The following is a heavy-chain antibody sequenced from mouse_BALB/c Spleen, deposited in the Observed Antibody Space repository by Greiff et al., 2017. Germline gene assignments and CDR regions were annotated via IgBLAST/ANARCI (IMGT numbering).Heavy chain of an antibody. V-gene: IGHV3-6*02. J-gene: IGHJ3*01. D-gene: IGHD1-1*01. CDR2: ISYDGSN. CDR1: GYSITSCYY. CDR3: ARYYGSSYAPAY. Sequence: EVKLMESGPGLVKPSQSLSLTCSVTGYSITSCYYWNWIRQFPGNKLEWMGYISYDGSNNYNPSLKNRISITRDTSKNQFFLKLNSVTTEDTATYYCARYYGSSYAPAYWGQGTLVTVSA.